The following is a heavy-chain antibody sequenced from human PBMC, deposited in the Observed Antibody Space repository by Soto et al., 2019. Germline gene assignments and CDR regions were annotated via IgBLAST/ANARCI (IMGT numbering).Heavy chain of an antibody. CDR1: GGSMRGQH. CDR2: HHSDST. CDR3: ATYTVGEGGRGY. D-gene: IGHD3-16*01. Sequence: QVQLQESGPGLVKPSETLSLTCTVSGGSMRGQHWSWIRQPPGKGLEWIGHHSDSTNYNPSLKSRITISTDTSKIQFSLKLSSVTAADTAVYYCATYTVGEGGRGYWGQGTLVTVSS. V-gene: IGHV4-4*09. J-gene: IGHJ4*02.